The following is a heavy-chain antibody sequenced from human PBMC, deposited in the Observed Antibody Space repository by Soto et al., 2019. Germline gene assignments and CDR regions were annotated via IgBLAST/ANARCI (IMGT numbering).Heavy chain of an antibody. CDR2: LSGSGGST. CDR1: GFTFSSYA. V-gene: IGHV3-23*01. D-gene: IGHD2-15*01. J-gene: IGHJ6*04. CDR3: ARHDVLCDGGRCYGVPLDG. Sequence: GGSLRLSCAASGFTFSSYAMSWVRQAPGKGREWGSALSGSGGSTYSAAPVPRRSTISRYPSANTLHLQMDSLRAGDTAVYYCARHDVLCDGGRCYGVPLDGWGKGPTVTAAS.